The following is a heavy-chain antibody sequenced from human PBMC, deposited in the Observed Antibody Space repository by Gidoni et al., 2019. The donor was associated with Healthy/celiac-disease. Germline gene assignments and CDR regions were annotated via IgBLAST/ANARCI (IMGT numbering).Heavy chain of an antibody. Sequence: QVQLQESGPGLVKPSETLSLTCTVSGGSVSSGSYYWSWIRQPPGKGLEWIGYIYYSGSTNYNPSLKSRVTISVDTSKNQFSLKLSSVTAADTAVYYCAREAYARAKYGSGTPYYYYMDVWGKGTTVTVSS. V-gene: IGHV4-61*01. D-gene: IGHD3-10*01. CDR2: IYYSGST. CDR1: GGSVSSGSYY. J-gene: IGHJ6*03. CDR3: AREAYARAKYGSGTPYYYYMDV.